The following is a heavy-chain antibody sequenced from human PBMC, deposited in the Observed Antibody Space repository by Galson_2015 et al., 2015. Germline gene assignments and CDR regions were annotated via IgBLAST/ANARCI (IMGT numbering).Heavy chain of an antibody. J-gene: IGHJ4*02. CDR1: GFTFSAYS. CDR2: ISSNSGTI. CDR3: ARRIY. V-gene: IGHV3-48*02. Sequence: SLRLSCAASGFTFSAYSMNWVRQAPGKGLEWVSSISSNSGTIYYADSVRGRFTISRDNAKNSLYLQMNSLKDEDTAVYYCARRIYWGQRTLVTVSS.